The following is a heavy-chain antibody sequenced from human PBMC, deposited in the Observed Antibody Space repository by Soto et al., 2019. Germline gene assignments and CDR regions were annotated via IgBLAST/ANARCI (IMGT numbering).Heavy chain of an antibody. Sequence: EVQLLESGGGLVQPGGSLRLSCAASGFTFSSYAMSWVRQAPGKGLEWVSAISGSGGSTYYADSVKGRFTISRDNSKNTLYLQMNSLRAEDTAVYYCANPRWLEVAFDIWGQGTMVTVSS. CDR3: ANPRWLEVAFDI. D-gene: IGHD3-16*02. V-gene: IGHV3-23*01. CDR2: ISGSGGST. J-gene: IGHJ3*02. CDR1: GFTFSSYA.